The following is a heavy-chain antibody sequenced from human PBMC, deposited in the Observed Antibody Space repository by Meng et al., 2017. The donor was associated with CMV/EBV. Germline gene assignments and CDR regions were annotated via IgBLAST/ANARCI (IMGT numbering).Heavy chain of an antibody. CDR2: IYYSGST. Sequence: GSLRLSCTVSGGSISSSSYYWGWIRQPPGKGLEWIGSIYYSGSTYYNPSLKSRVTISVDTSKIQFSLKLSSVTAADTAVYYCAQGGTFDAFDIWGQGTMVTVSS. CDR1: GGSISSSSYY. J-gene: IGHJ3*02. CDR3: AQGGTFDAFDI. V-gene: IGHV4-39*07.